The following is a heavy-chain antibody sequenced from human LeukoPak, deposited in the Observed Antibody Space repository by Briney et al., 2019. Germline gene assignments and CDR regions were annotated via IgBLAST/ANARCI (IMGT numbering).Heavy chain of an antibody. J-gene: IGHJ4*02. CDR1: GLTFSDYY. Sequence: PGGSLRLSCAVSGLTFSDYYMSWIRQAPGKGLEWVSVFYVGGATYYADSVKGRFTISRDNSENTLYLQMKSLRAEDTAVYYCARGDGYNFFDYWGQGTLVTVSS. CDR3: ARGDGYNFFDY. D-gene: IGHD5-24*01. V-gene: IGHV3-53*01. CDR2: FYVGGAT.